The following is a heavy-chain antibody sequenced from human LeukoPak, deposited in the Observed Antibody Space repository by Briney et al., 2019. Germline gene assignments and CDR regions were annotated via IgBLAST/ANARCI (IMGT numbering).Heavy chain of an antibody. Sequence: ASVKVSCKASGYTFTSYGISWVRQAPGQGLEWMGWISAYNGNTNYAQKLQGRVTMTTDTSTSTAYMELRSLRSDDTAVYYCVRDSDCSSTSCYGAFDIWGQGTMVTVSS. CDR1: GYTFTSYG. CDR2: ISAYNGNT. J-gene: IGHJ3*02. D-gene: IGHD2-2*01. V-gene: IGHV1-18*01. CDR3: VRDSDCSSTSCYGAFDI.